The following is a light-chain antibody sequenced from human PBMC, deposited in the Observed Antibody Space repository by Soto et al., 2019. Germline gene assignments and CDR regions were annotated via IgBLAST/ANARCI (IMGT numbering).Light chain of an antibody. CDR2: GAS. CDR3: QQYFNWPLTWT. J-gene: IGKJ4*01. Sequence: EIVLTQSPATLSVSAGGTVTLSCRASQSIRTNVAWYQQIPGQAPRLLVYGASTRATGVPARFSGSGSGIEFTLTISSLQSEDSAFYYCQQYFNWPLTWTFGRGTKVQIK. V-gene: IGKV3-15*01. CDR1: QSIRTN.